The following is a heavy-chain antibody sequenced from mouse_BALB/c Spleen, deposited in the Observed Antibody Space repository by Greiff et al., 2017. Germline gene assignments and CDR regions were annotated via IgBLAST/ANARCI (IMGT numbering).Heavy chain of an antibody. J-gene: IGHJ3*01. CDR3: ASRHYYGSSAFAY. CDR1: GYSITSDYA. V-gene: IGHV3-2*02. Sequence: EVHLVESGPGLVKPSQSLSLTCTVTGYSITSDYAWNWIRQFPGNKLEWMGYISYSGSTSYNPSLKSRISITRDTSKNQFFLQLNSVTTEDTATYYCASRHYYGSSAFAYWGQGTLVTVSA. CDR2: ISYSGST. D-gene: IGHD1-1*01.